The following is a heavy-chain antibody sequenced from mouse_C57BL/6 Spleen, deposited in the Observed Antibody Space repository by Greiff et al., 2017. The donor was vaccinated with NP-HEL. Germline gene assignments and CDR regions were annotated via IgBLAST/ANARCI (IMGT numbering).Heavy chain of an antibody. D-gene: IGHD2-12*01. J-gene: IGHJ2*01. CDR2: IHPNSGST. CDR1: GYTFTSYW. Sequence: QVQLQQPGAELVKPGASVKLSCKASGYTFTSYWMHWVKQRPGQGLEWIGMIHPNSGSTNYDEKFKSKATLTVDKSSSTAYMQLSSLTSEDSAVYYCASPGSSYYYFDYWGQGTTLTVSS. V-gene: IGHV1-64*01. CDR3: ASPGSSYYYFDY.